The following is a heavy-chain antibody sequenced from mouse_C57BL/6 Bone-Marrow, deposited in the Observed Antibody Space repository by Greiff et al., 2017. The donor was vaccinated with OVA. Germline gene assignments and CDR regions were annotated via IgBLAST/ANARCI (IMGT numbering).Heavy chain of an antibody. CDR3: ARSLLLRPLDY. D-gene: IGHD1-1*01. CDR1: GYTFTSYW. CDR2: IDPSDSYT. Sequence: QVQLQQPGAELVKPGASVKLSCKASGYTFTSYWMQWVKQRPGQGLEWIGEIDPSDSYTNYNQKFKGKATLTVDTSSSTAYMQLSSLTSEDSAVYYCARSLLLRPLDYWGQGTTLTVSS. V-gene: IGHV1-50*01. J-gene: IGHJ2*01.